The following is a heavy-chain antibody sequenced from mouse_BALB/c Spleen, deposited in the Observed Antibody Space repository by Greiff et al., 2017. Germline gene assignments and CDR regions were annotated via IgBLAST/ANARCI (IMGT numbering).Heavy chain of an antibody. Sequence: EVMLVESGGGLVQPGGSLKLSCAASGFTFSSYTMSWVRQTPEKRLEWVAYISNGGGSTYYPDTVKGRFTISRDNAKNTLYLQMRSLKSEDTAMYYCARHYYYGSSYTGYWYFDVWGAGTTVTVSS. CDR1: GFTFSSYT. V-gene: IGHV5-12-2*01. J-gene: IGHJ1*01. CDR3: ARHYYYGSSYTGYWYFDV. D-gene: IGHD1-1*01. CDR2: ISNGGGST.